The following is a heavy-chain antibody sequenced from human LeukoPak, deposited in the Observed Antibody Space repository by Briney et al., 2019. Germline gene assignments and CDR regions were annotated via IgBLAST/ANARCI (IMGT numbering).Heavy chain of an antibody. J-gene: IGHJ4*02. CDR3: STEQYYDFWSGYLFKDY. V-gene: IGHV3-15*01. CDR1: GFTFSNAW. D-gene: IGHD3-3*01. Sequence: GGSLRLSCAASGFTFSNAWMSWVRQAPGKGLEWVGRIKSKTDGGTTDYAAPVKGRFTISRDDSKNTLYLQMNSLKTEDTAVYYCSTEQYYDFWSGYLFKDYWGQGTLVTVSS. CDR2: IKSKTDGGTT.